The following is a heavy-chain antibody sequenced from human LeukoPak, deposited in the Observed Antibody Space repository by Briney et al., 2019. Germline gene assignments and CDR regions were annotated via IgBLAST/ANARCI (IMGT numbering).Heavy chain of an antibody. Sequence: GASVKVSCKASGYTFTSYAMHWVRQAPGQRLEWMGWINAGNGNTKYSQKFQGRVTMTRNTSISTAYMELSSLRSEDTAVYYCARGSRGLIVATDYFDYWGQGTLVTVSS. CDR3: ARGSRGLIVATDYFDY. D-gene: IGHD5-12*01. J-gene: IGHJ4*02. CDR1: GYTFTSYA. CDR2: INAGNGNT. V-gene: IGHV1-3*01.